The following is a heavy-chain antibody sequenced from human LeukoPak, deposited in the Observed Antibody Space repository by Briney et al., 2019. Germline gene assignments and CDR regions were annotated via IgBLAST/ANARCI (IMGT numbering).Heavy chain of an antibody. D-gene: IGHD2-8*01. J-gene: IGHJ4*02. V-gene: IGHV3-23*01. CDR1: GFTFSSYV. CDR2: VSDSGAGT. CDR3: VKKGLGYCSNGVCPFDY. Sequence: GSLSLSCAASGFTFSSYVMHWVRQPPGKGLERVSAVSDSGAGTFYADSVQGRFTISSDNSKDTLYLQMTRLRAEDTAVYYCVKKGLGYCSNGVCPFDYWGQGTLVTVSS.